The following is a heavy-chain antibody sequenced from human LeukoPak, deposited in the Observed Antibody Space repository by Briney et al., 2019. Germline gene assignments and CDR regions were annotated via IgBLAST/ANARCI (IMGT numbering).Heavy chain of an antibody. CDR2: ISYGGSNK. CDR1: GFTFSSYA. D-gene: IGHD6-19*01. CDR3: AKAAGSGWPPLDY. V-gene: IGHV3-30-3*01. J-gene: IGHJ4*02. Sequence: PGGSLRLSCAASGFTFSSYAMHWVRQAPGKGLEWVAVISYGGSNKYYADSVKGRFTISRDNAKNSLYLQMNSLRAEDTALYYCAKAAGSGWPPLDYWGQGTLVTVSS.